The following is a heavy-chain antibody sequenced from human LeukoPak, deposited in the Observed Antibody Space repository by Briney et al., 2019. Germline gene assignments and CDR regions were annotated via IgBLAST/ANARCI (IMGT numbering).Heavy chain of an antibody. CDR1: GFTFNNAW. CDR3: ARLGGDYLWAFDL. J-gene: IGHJ3*01. D-gene: IGHD2-21*02. V-gene: IGHV3-15*01. CDR2: IKSKTDNGTI. Sequence: PGGSLRLSCAASGFTFNNAWMSWVRQAPGKGLDWVGRIKSKTDNGTIDYAAPVKGRFTISRDNAKNSLYLQMNSLRAEDTAMYYCARLGGDYLWAFDLWGQGTMVTVSS.